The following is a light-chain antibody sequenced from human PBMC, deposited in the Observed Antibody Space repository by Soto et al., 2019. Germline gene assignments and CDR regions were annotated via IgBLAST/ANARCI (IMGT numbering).Light chain of an antibody. CDR2: EGS. CDR3: MQGTHWPWT. Sequence: DVVMTQSPLSLPVTLGQPASISCRSSESLIHSDGSTYLSWFQQRPGQSPRRLIYEGSDRDSGVPDRFSGSGSGTDFTLKISRVEAEDVGVYYCMQGTHWPWTFGQGTEVEIK. CDR1: ESLIHSDGSTY. V-gene: IGKV2-30*02. J-gene: IGKJ1*01.